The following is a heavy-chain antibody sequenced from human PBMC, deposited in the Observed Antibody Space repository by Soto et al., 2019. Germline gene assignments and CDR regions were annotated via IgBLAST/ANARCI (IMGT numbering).Heavy chain of an antibody. CDR3: ASGHCFSSSCSYLDL. CDR1: GGSINSGGSY. D-gene: IGHD2-2*01. CDR2: IYYSGTT. V-gene: IGHV4-31*03. J-gene: IGHJ2*01. Sequence: QVQLQESGPGLVKPSQTLSLTCTVSGGSINSGGSYWSWIRQSPGKGLEWLGYIYYSGTTYYNPSLKSRVSXSXXXSXXQFSLKLSSVTAADTAISYCASGHCFSSSCSYLDLWGRGTLVTVSS.